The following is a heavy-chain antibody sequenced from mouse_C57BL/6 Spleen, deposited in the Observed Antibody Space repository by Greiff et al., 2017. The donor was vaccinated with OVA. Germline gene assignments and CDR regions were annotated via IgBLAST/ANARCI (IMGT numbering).Heavy chain of an antibody. CDR1: GYTFTSYG. V-gene: IGHV1-55*01. J-gene: IGHJ1*03. CDR2: IYPGSGST. D-gene: IGHD2-4*01. CDR3: SRDYVISNMCFAG. Sequence: QVQLQQPGAELVKPGASVKLSCKASGYTFTSYGINWVKQRPGQGLEWIGDIYPGSGSTNYNEKFKGKATLTVDTSSSTAYMQLSSLTSEDSAVYYGSRDYVISNMCFAGWGTGTTVTVAT.